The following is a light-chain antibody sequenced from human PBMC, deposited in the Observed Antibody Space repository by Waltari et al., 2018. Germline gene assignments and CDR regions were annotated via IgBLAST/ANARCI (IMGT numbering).Light chain of an antibody. CDR3: LQDYLYPWT. V-gene: IGKV1-6*01. CDR1: QDIRDD. J-gene: IGKJ1*01. Sequence: AIQMTQSSSSLSASVGDSVTITCRASQDIRDDLGWYQQKPGKAPNLLIYAASTCQSGVPSRFSGSGSGTDFTLTINSLQPEDFATYYCLQDYLYPWTFGQGTKVEI. CDR2: AAS.